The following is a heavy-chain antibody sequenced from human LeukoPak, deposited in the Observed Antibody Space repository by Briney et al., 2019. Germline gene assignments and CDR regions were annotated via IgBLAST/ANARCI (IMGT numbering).Heavy chain of an antibody. D-gene: IGHD3-10*01. V-gene: IGHV4-38-2*02. Sequence: PSETLSLTCTVSGYSISSGYYWGWIRQPPGKGLEWIGSIYHSGSTYYNPSLKSRVTISVDTSKNQFSLKLSSVTAADTAVYYCASFDGTMVRGNDYWGQGTLVTVSS. CDR2: IYHSGST. J-gene: IGHJ4*02. CDR3: ASFDGTMVRGNDY. CDR1: GYSISSGYY.